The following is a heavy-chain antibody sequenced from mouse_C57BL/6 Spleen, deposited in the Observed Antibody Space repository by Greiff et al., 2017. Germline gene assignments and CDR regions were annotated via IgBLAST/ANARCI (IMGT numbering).Heavy chain of an antibody. CDR2: ISYDGSN. J-gene: IGHJ2*01. Sequence: ESGPGLVKPSQSLSLTCSVTGYSITSGYYWNWIRQFPGNKLEWMGYISYDGSNNYNPSLKNRISITRDTSKNQFFLKLNSVTTEDTATYYCARVTYSFDYWGQGTTLTVSS. CDR1: GYSITSGYY. CDR3: ARVTYSFDY. V-gene: IGHV3-6*01.